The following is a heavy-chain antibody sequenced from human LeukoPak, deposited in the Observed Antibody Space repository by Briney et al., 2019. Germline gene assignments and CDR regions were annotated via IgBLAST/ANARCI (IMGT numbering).Heavy chain of an antibody. D-gene: IGHD5-24*01. CDR3: AKADGYYYYMDV. CDR1: GYTFTGYY. Sequence: APVKVSCKASGYTFTGYYMHWVRQAPGQGLEWMGWINPNSGGTNYAQKFQGRVTMTRDTSISTAYMELSRLRSDDTAVYYCAKADGYYYYMDVWGKGTTVTVSS. V-gene: IGHV1-2*02. CDR2: INPNSGGT. J-gene: IGHJ6*03.